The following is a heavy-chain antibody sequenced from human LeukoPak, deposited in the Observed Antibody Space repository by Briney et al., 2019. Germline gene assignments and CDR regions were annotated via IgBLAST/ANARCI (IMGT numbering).Heavy chain of an antibody. D-gene: IGHD1-14*01. Sequence: GGSLRLSCAASGFTFSSYSMNWVRQAPGKGLEWVSYISSSSSTIYYADSVKGRFTISRDNAKNTLYLQMSSLRAEDTAVYYCAKGIRNYGPTHFDYWGQGTLVTVSS. V-gene: IGHV3-48*01. CDR2: ISSSSSTI. CDR3: AKGIRNYGPTHFDY. CDR1: GFTFSSYS. J-gene: IGHJ4*02.